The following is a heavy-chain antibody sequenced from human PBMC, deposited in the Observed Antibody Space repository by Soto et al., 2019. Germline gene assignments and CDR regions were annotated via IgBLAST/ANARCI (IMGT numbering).Heavy chain of an antibody. Sequence: EVQLVESGGGLVQPGGSLRLCCAASGFTFSTYWMSWVRQAPGKGLEWVANIKQDGSEEYYVYSVKGRFTISRDNAKNSLYLQMNSLRAEDTAVDYCSRHIVGATTPDAFDIRGQGTMVTVSS. CDR3: SRHIVGATTPDAFDI. V-gene: IGHV3-7*01. D-gene: IGHD1-26*01. CDR2: IKQDGSEE. CDR1: GFTFSTYW. J-gene: IGHJ3*02.